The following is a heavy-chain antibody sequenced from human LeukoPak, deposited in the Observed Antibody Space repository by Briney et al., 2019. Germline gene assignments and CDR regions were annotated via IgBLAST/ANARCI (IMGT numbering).Heavy chain of an antibody. V-gene: IGHV3-74*01. CDR3: ARANSGNWFDP. Sequence: GGSLRLSCAASGFTFSSCWMHWVRQAPGKGLVWVSHINGDGRTTNYADSVKGRFIISRDNAKNTLYLQMNSLRAEDTAVYYCARANSGNWFDPWGQGTLVTVSS. D-gene: IGHD1-26*01. CDR1: GFTFSSCW. J-gene: IGHJ5*02. CDR2: INGDGRTT.